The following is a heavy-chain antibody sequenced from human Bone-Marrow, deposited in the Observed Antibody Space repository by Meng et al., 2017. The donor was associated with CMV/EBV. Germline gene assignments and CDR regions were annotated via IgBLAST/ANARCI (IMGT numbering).Heavy chain of an antibody. V-gene: IGHV4-34*01. D-gene: IGHD6-6*01. CDR3: ARTDSSSSYYRGYYYGMDV. Sequence: GSPRLSCAVHGGSFSGYYWSWIRQPPGKGLEWIGEINHSGSTNYNPSLKSRVTISVDTSKNQFSLKLSSVTAADTAVYYCARTDSSSSYYRGYYYGMDVWGQGTTVTVSS. CDR2: INHSGST. CDR1: GGSFSGYY. J-gene: IGHJ6*02.